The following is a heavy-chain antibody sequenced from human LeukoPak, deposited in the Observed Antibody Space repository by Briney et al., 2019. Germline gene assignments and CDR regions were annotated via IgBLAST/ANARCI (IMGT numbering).Heavy chain of an antibody. CDR3: ARGPDCSSTSCYPPYYYGMDV. CDR2: IIPIFGTA. CDR1: GGTFSSYA. V-gene: IGHV1-69*13. Sequence: SVTVSCTASGGTFSSYAISWVRQAPGQGLEWMGGIIPIFGTANYAQKFQGRVTITADESTSTACMELSSLRSEDTAVYYCARGPDCSSTSCYPPYYYGMDVWGKGTTVTVSS. D-gene: IGHD2-2*01. J-gene: IGHJ6*04.